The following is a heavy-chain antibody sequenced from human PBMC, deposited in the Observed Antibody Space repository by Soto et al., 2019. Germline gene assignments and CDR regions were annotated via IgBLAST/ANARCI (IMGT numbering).Heavy chain of an antibody. D-gene: IGHD3-3*01. J-gene: IGHJ6*02. CDR2: INHRGST. Sequence: QVQLQQWGAGLLKPSETLSLTCAVYGGSFSGYYWSWIRQPPGKGLEWIGEINHRGSTNDNPSLMSRVTISVDTSKNQFSLKLSSVTAADTAVYYCARGPLVVYDFWSGYPYSGMDVWGQGTTVTVSS. V-gene: IGHV4-34*01. CDR1: GGSFSGYY. CDR3: ARGPLVVYDFWSGYPYSGMDV.